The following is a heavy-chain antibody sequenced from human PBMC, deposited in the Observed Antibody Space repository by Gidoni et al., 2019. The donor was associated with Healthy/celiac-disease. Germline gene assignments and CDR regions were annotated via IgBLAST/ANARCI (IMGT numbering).Heavy chain of an antibody. J-gene: IGHJ5*02. CDR1: GYTFTSYY. V-gene: IGHV1-46*01. D-gene: IGHD2-21*01. CDR3: ARASAGGGGGFDP. CDR2: INPSGGST. Sequence: VKVSCKASGYTFTSYYMHWVRQAPGQGLEWMRIINPSGGSTSYAQKFQGRVTMTRDTSTSTVYMELSSLRSEDTAVYYCARASAGGGGGFDPWGQGTLVTVSS.